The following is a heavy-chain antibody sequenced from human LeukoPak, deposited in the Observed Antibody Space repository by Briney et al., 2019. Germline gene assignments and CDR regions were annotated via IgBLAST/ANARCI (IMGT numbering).Heavy chain of an antibody. J-gene: IGHJ4*02. Sequence: SETLSLTCAVSGYSISSGYYWGWIRQPPGKGLEWIGSIYHSGSTYYNPSLKCRVTISVDTSKNQFSLKLSSVTAADTAVYYCARGAATVTTPFDYWGQGTLVTVSS. D-gene: IGHD4-17*01. V-gene: IGHV4-38-2*01. CDR2: IYHSGST. CDR1: GYSISSGYY. CDR3: ARGAATVTTPFDY.